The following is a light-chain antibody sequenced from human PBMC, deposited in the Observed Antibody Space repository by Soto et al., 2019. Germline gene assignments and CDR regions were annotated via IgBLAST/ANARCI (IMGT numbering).Light chain of an antibody. CDR3: AAWDDTLNGYV. J-gene: IGLJ1*01. CDR1: SSNIGTNA. V-gene: IGLV1-44*01. Sequence: QSVLTQPPSASGTPGQRVTISCSGGSSNIGTNAVNWYQQLPGTAPKLLIYNNNQRPSGVPDRFSGSKSGTSASLAISGLQSEDDADYYCAAWDDTLNGYVFGTGPSSPS. CDR2: NNN.